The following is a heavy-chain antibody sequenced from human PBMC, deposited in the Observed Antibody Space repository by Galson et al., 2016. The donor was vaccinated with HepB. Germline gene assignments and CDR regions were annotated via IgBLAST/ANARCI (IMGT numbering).Heavy chain of an antibody. Sequence: SLRLSCAASGFTFNFYAMSWVRQAPGKGLEWVSFISGGGRDTYYADSVKGRFTVSRDNSKNTLYLQMNSLRVEDTAVYYCAKDRGLEHHDYHFDFWGQGALVTVSS. CDR2: ISGGGRDT. V-gene: IGHV3-23*01. D-gene: IGHD1/OR15-1a*01. CDR3: AKDRGLEHHDYHFDF. CDR1: GFTFNFYA. J-gene: IGHJ4*02.